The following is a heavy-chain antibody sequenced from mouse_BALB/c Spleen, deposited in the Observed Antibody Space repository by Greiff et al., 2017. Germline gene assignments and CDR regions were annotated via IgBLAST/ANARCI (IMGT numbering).Heavy chain of an antibody. CDR3: ARSKFLYYYGSDFDY. D-gene: IGHD1-1*01. Sequence: EVQLQQSGPGLVKPSQSLSLTCTVTGYSITSDYAWNWIRQFPGNKLEWMGYISYSGSTSYNPSLKSRISITRDTSKNQFFLQLNSVTTEDTATYYCARSKFLYYYGSDFDYWGQGTTLTVSS. CDR2: ISYSGST. V-gene: IGHV3-2*02. CDR1: GYSITSDYA. J-gene: IGHJ2*01.